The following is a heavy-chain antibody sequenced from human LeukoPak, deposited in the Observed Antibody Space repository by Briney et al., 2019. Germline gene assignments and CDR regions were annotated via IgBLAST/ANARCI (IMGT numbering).Heavy chain of an antibody. CDR3: ARSRSVANYKAMDV. D-gene: IGHD5/OR15-5a*01. J-gene: IGHJ6*02. Sequence: GGSLTLSCLPSGFTFREYRMSWVRPAPGKGREWVSSISSISDYIYYTGSVKGRFTHPRNNPRHSLCLQANSLRGGDPAVCILARSRSVANYKAMDVWGQGTTVTVSS. V-gene: IGHV3-21*01. CDR1: GFTFREYR. CDR2: ISSISDYI.